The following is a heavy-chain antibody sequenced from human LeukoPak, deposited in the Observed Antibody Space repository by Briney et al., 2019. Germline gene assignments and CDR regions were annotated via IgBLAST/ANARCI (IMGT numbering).Heavy chain of an antibody. CDR1: GFTFSTSD. V-gene: IGHV3-13*04. Sequence: PGGSLRLSCAASGFTFSTSDMHWVRHATGKGLEWVSAIGAAGDTYYPGSVKGRFTISRENAKNSLYLHMNSLGAGDTAVSYCARENLDNSYVSGSPKRGSDGWHFDLWGRGTLVLVAS. CDR3: ARENLDNSYVSGSPKRGSDGWHFDL. CDR2: IGAAGDT. D-gene: IGHD3-10*01. J-gene: IGHJ2*01.